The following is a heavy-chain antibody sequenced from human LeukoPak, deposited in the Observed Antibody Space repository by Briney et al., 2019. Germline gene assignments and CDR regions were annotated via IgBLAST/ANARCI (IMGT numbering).Heavy chain of an antibody. CDR3: ARAAAGPYNWFDP. V-gene: IGHV3-53*01. Sequence: AGGSLRLSSVASGFSFSNYTMSWVRQAPGKGLEWVSVIYSGGSTYYADSVKGRFTISRDNSKNTLYLQMNSLRAEDTAVYYCARAAAGPYNWFDPWGQGTLVTVSS. D-gene: IGHD6-13*01. CDR1: GFSFSNYT. CDR2: IYSGGST. J-gene: IGHJ5*02.